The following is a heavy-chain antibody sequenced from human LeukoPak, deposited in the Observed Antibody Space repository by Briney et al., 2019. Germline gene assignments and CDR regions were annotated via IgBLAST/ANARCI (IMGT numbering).Heavy chain of an antibody. J-gene: IGHJ4*02. Sequence: GESLKISCKASGYSFTSHWIGWVRQMPGKGLEWMGIIYPGDSDIRYSPSFQGQVTISADKSINTAYLQWSSLKASDTAMYYCAVGTKSVYYFDYWGQGILVTVSS. CDR1: GYSFTSHW. CDR3: AVGTKSVYYFDY. V-gene: IGHV5-51*01. D-gene: IGHD2-8*01. CDR2: IYPGDSDI.